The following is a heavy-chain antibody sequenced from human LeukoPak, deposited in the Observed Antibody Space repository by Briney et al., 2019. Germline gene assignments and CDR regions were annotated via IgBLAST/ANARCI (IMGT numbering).Heavy chain of an antibody. V-gene: IGHV3-23*01. CDR3: AKGFFGSGSFPHNFDY. D-gene: IGHD3-10*01. CDR2: VRGNGDST. Sequence: PGGSLRLSCAASGFIFSSFAMHWVRQAPGKGLEWVAVVRGNGDSTHYADSVKGRFTISRDNSKNTLYLQMNSLRDEDTAVYYCAKGFFGSGSFPHNFDYWGQGTLVTVSS. CDR1: GFIFSSFA. J-gene: IGHJ4*02.